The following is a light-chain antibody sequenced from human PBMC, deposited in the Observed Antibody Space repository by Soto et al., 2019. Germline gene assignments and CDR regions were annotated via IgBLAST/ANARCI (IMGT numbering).Light chain of an antibody. CDR3: QQYGSSEVT. J-gene: IGKJ5*01. CDR2: GAS. CDR1: QSFSSTY. Sequence: EIVLTQSPGTLSLSPGERATLSCRASQSFSSTYLAWYKQKPGQAPRLLIYGASSRATGIPDRFSGSGSGTDFTLTISRLEPEDFAVYYCQQYGSSEVTFGQGTRLELK. V-gene: IGKV3-20*01.